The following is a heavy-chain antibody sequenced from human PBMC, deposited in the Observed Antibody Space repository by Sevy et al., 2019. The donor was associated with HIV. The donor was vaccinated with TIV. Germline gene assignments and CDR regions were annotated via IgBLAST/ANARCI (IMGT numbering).Heavy chain of an antibody. CDR3: ARSDYGDYGGWFDA. J-gene: IGHJ5*02. V-gene: IGHV3-48*02. CDR1: GFTFSSSI. CDR2: ISGTRSTI. Sequence: GESLKISCAASGFTFSSSIINWVRQAPGKGLEWVSSISGTRSTIYYADSVKGRFTISRDNAKNSLYLQMHSLRDEDTAVYYCARSDYGDYGGWFDAWGQGTLVTVSS. D-gene: IGHD4-17*01.